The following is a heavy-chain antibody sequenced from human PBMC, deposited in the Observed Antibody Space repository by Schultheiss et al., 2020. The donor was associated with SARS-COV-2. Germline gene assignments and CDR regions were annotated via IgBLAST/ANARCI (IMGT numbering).Heavy chain of an antibody. CDR1: GGSVSSGSYY. CDR2: INHSGST. Sequence: SQTLSLTCTVSGGSVSSGSYYWSWIRQPPGKGLEWIGEINHSGSTNYNPSLKSRVTVSVDTSKNQFSLKLSSVTAADTAVYYCAREAKQQLVNWGQGTLVTVSS. D-gene: IGHD6-13*01. V-gene: IGHV4-61*01. CDR3: AREAKQQLVN. J-gene: IGHJ4*02.